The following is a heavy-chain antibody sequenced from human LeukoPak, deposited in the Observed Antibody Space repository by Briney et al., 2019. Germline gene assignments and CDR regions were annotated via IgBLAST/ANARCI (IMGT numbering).Heavy chain of an antibody. CDR3: TRAGRLKSGTTMY. CDR1: GYNVTTYG. D-gene: IGHD1-26*01. Sequence: ASVKLSCRASGYNVTTYGFSWVRQAPGQGLEGMGWISAYNGDTDYRQKFQGRLTLTTDTSTSTASLALRSLTSDHPAVYYCTRAGRLKSGTTMYWGQGTLVTVSS. CDR2: ISAYNGDT. V-gene: IGHV1-18*04. J-gene: IGHJ4*02.